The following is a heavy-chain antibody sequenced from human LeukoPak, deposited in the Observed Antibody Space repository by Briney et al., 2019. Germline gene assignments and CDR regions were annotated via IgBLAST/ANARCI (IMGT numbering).Heavy chain of an antibody. J-gene: IGHJ4*02. V-gene: IGHV3-21*01. Sequence: AGGSLRLSCAASGFTFSSYNMNWVRQAPEKGLEWVSSITSSSSYIYYADSVKGRFTISRDNAKNSLYLQMNSLRAEDTAVYYCARDLSGVTGYTYGRGIDYWGQGTLVTVSS. CDR1: GFTFSSYN. CDR3: ARDLSGVTGYTYGRGIDY. CDR2: ITSSSSYI. D-gene: IGHD5-18*01.